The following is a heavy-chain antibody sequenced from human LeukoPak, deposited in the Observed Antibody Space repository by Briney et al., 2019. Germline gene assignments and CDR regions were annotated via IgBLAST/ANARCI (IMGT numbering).Heavy chain of an antibody. D-gene: IGHD3-22*01. CDR3: ARDYTTYYYDSSGYFDY. Sequence: GGSLRLSCAASGFTFSSYGMHWVRQAPGKGLEWMAVISYDGSNKYYADSVKGRFTISRDNSKNTLYLQMNSLRAEDTAVYYCARDYTTYYYDSSGYFDYWGQGTLVTVSS. J-gene: IGHJ4*02. V-gene: IGHV3-30*03. CDR1: GFTFSSYG. CDR2: ISYDGSNK.